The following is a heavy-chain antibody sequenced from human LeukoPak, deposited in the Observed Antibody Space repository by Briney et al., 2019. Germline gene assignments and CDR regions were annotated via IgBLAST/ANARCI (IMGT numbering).Heavy chain of an antibody. CDR2: ISGSRGST. CDR3: AKDIGSGYDFFDY. Sequence: PGGSLRLSCAASGFTFSSYAMSWVRQAPGKGLEWVSAISGSRGSTYYADSVKGRFTISRDNSKNTLYLQMNSLRAEDTAVYYCAKDIGSGYDFFDYWGQGTLVTVSS. V-gene: IGHV3-23*01. D-gene: IGHD5-12*01. J-gene: IGHJ4*02. CDR1: GFTFSSYA.